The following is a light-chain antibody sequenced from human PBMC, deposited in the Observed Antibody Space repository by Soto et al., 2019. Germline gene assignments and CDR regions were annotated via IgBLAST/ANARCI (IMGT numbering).Light chain of an antibody. Sequence: QSGLTQPPSASGAPWQMVTISFSGNSSNIGSDYVYWFQQLPGTAPKLLIYTNYQRPAGVPDRFSGSKSGTSASLAISGLRSEDEADYWCAAWDARLSAWVFGGGTKLTVL. CDR2: TNY. V-gene: IGLV1-47*02. J-gene: IGLJ3*02. CDR1: SSNIGSDY. CDR3: AAWDARLSAWV.